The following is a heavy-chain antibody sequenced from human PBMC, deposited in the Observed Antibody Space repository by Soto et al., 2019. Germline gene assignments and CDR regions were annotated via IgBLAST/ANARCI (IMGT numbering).Heavy chain of an antibody. J-gene: IGHJ4*02. V-gene: IGHV1-69*13. CDR3: ARDREQLWLLGY. CDR2: IIPIFGTA. D-gene: IGHD5-18*01. CDR1: GGTFSSYA. Sequence: RASVKVSCKASGGTFSSYAISWVRQAPGQGLEWMGGIIPIFGTANYAQKFQGRVTITADESTSTAYMELISLRSEDTAVYYCARDREQLWLLGYWGQGTLVTVSS.